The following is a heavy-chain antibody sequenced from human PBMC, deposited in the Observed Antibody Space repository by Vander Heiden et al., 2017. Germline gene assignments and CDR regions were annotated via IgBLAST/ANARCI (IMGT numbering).Heavy chain of an antibody. J-gene: IGHJ4*02. CDR3: ASGYCGGDCYLFDY. D-gene: IGHD2-21*02. CDR1: GFTFSSYG. Sequence: QVQLVESGGGVVQPGRSLRLSCAASGFTFSSYGMHWVRQAPGKGLEWVAVIWYDGSNKYYADSVKGRFTISRDNSKNTLYLQMNSLRAEDTAVYYCASGYCGGDCYLFDYWGQGTLVTVSS. V-gene: IGHV3-33*01. CDR2: IWYDGSNK.